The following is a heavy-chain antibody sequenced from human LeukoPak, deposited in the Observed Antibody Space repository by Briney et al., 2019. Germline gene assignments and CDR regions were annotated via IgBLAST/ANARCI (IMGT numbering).Heavy chain of an antibody. Sequence: GGSLRLSCAASGFTFSSYAMSWVRQVPGTGLEWVSAISGSGDTTYYADSVKGRFTISRDNSKSTLYLQMNSLRAEDTAVYYCAKDRRVTMVRGVSDWGQGTLVTVSS. V-gene: IGHV3-23*01. J-gene: IGHJ4*02. CDR1: GFTFSSYA. D-gene: IGHD3-10*01. CDR3: AKDRRVTMVRGVSD. CDR2: ISGSGDTT.